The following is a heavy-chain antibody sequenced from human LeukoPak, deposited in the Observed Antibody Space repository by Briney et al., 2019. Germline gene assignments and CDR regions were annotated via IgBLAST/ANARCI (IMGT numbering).Heavy chain of an antibody. D-gene: IGHD3-10*02. Sequence: GGSLRLSCAASGFTSSSYTTNWVSDGPGEGLWRVSYIRSSGSTIYYADYVKGRFTISRDNAKNSLYLQMNSLRAEDTAVYYCAELGITMIGGVWGKGTTVTISS. J-gene: IGHJ6*04. CDR2: IRSSGSTI. CDR1: GFTSSSYT. V-gene: IGHV3-48*03. CDR3: AELGITMIGGV.